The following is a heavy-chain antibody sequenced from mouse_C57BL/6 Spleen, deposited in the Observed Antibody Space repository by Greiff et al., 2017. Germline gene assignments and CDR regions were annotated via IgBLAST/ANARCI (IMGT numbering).Heavy chain of an antibody. D-gene: IGHD2-12*01. J-gene: IGHJ1*03. V-gene: IGHV1-64*01. Sequence: QVQLQQPGAELVKPGASVKLSCKASGYTFTSYWLHWVKQRPGQGLEWIGMIHPISGSTNYNEKFKSKATLTVDNSSSTAYMQLSSLTSEDSAVYYCARSLFTLDVWGTGTTVTVSS. CDR2: IHPISGST. CDR1: GYTFTSYW. CDR3: ARSLFTLDV.